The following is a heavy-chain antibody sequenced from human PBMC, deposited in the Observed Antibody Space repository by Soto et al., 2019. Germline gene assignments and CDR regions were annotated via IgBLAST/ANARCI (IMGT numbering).Heavy chain of an antibody. CDR2: MFHSGST. V-gene: IGHV4-38-2*01. CDR1: GYSISSGYY. CDR3: ARGHIVVVPTVGWFDP. D-gene: IGHD2-2*01. Sequence: SETLSLTCAVSGYSISSGYYWGWIRQPPGKGLEWIGSMFHSGSTYYNPSLKSRVTISVDTSKNQFSLKLSSVTAADTAVYYCARGHIVVVPTVGWFDPWGHGTRVTVSS. J-gene: IGHJ5*02.